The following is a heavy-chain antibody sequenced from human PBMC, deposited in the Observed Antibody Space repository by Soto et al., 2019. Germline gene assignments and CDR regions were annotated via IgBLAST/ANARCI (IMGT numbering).Heavy chain of an antibody. CDR1: GGSGGSFSGYY. CDR2: IYYSGST. V-gene: IGHV4-39*01. D-gene: IGHD1-26*01. Sequence: PSETLSLTCAVYGGSGGSFSGYYWSWIRQPPGKGLEWIGSIYYSGSTYYNPSLKSRVTISVDTSKNQFSLKLSSVTAADTAVYYCATQEVGGSYVYTFDPWGQGTLVTVSS. J-gene: IGHJ5*02. CDR3: ATQEVGGSYVYTFDP.